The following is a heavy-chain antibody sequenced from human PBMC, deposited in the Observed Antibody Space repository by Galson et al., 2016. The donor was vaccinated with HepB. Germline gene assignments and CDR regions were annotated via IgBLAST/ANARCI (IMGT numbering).Heavy chain of an antibody. D-gene: IGHD6-19*01. J-gene: IGHJ5*02. Sequence: SLRLSCAASGFSFSDYAIHWVRQAPGKGPEWLSIISYGYSIYYADSVKGRFTISRDNSKNTVYLQMNNLSREDTALYYCARDWGSSGWYNWFDPWGQGTLVTVSS. CDR3: ARDWGSSGWYNWFDP. CDR2: ISYGYSI. V-gene: IGHV3-30*04. CDR1: GFSFSDYA.